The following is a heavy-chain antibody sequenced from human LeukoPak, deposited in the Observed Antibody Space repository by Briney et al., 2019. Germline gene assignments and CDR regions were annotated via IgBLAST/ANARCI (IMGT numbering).Heavy chain of an antibody. CDR2: ISVYGANR. CDR3: ARDRLTFGSYANDAFDI. CDR1: GYTFSNYG. J-gene: IGHJ3*02. V-gene: IGHV1-18*01. D-gene: IGHD3-16*01. Sequence: EASVKVSCKASGYTFSNYGISWVRQAPGQGLEWMGWISVYGANRNYAQRLQGRVTMTTDTSTSTAYMELRSLRSDDTAVYYCARDRLTFGSYANDAFDIWGQGTMVTVSS.